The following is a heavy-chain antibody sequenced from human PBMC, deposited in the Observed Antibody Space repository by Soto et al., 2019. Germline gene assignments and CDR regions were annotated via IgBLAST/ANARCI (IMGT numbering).Heavy chain of an antibody. CDR1: GGSFSGYY. Sequence: TLSLTCAVYGGSFSGYYWSWIRQPPGKGLEWIGEINHSGSTNYNPSLKSRVTISVDTSKNQFSLKLSSVTAADTAVYYCALVFRFLQWLTKFRGPGTLVNVAS. V-gene: IGHV4-34*01. J-gene: IGHJ4*02. CDR3: ALVFRFLQWLTKF. CDR2: INHSGST. D-gene: IGHD3-3*01.